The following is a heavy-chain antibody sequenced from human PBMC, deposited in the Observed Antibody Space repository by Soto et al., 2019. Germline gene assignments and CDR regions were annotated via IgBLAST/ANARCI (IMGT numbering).Heavy chain of an antibody. CDR1: GGTFSSYA. D-gene: IGHD3-3*01. CDR3: ARGDHYDFWSDLPPHYGMDV. V-gene: IGHV1-69*06. J-gene: IGHJ6*02. Sequence: QVQLVQSGAEVKKPGSSVKVSCKASGGTFSSYAISWVRQAPGQGLEWMGGIIPIFGTANYAQKFQGRVTITADKSTSTAYMELSSLRSEDTAVYYCARGDHYDFWSDLPPHYGMDVWGQGTTVTVSS. CDR2: IIPIFGTA.